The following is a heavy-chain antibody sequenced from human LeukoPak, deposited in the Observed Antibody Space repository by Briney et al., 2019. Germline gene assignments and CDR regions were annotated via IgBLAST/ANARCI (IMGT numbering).Heavy chain of an antibody. CDR2: INPSGGST. D-gene: IGHD1-14*01. J-gene: IGHJ3*02. CDR1: GYTFTSYY. CDR3: ARPGTGRKAFDI. V-gene: IGHV1-46*01. Sequence: ASVKVSCKASGYTFTSYYMHWVRQAPGQGLEWMGIINPSGGSTSYAQKFQGRVTMTRDTSTSAVYMELSSLRSEDTAVYYCARPGTGRKAFDIWGQGTMVTVSS.